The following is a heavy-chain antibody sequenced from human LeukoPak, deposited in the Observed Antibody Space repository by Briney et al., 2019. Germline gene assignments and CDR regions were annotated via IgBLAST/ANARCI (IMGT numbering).Heavy chain of an antibody. CDR2: IIPIFGTA. CDR1: GGTFSSYA. J-gene: IGHJ4*02. D-gene: IGHD6-19*01. CDR3: ARHSNGWWDYYFDY. V-gene: IGHV1-69*05. Sequence: GSSVKVSCKASGGTFSSYAISWVRQAPGQGLEWMEGIIPIFGTANYAQKFQGRVTITTDESTSTAYMELSSLRSEDTAVYYCARHSNGWWDYYFDYWGQGTLVTVSS.